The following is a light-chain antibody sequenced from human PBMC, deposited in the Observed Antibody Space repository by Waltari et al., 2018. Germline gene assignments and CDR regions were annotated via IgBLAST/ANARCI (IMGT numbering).Light chain of an antibody. Sequence: SYVLTQPSSVSVAPGKTATLTCGGGDLGSTSAHWLQQKPGQAPALVVSDDSDRPSGIPERFSGSNSGSTATLTISRVEAGDEADYFCQVWDSTSDHVVFGGGTKLTVL. CDR1: DLGSTS. J-gene: IGLJ2*01. CDR3: QVWDSTSDHVV. CDR2: DDS. V-gene: IGLV3-21*03.